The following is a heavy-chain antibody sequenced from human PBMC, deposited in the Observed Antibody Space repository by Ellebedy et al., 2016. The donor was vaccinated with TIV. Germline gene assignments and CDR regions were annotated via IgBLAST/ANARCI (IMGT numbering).Heavy chain of an antibody. Sequence: PGGSLRLSCAASGFTFTSYSMNWARQAPGKGPEWVSYISSGSSTIYYADSVKGRFTSYRDNVKNSLYLQMNSLGAEDTAVYYCARGGYCSSSNCFLGPLDIWGQGTMVTVSS. CDR2: ISSGSSTI. J-gene: IGHJ3*02. V-gene: IGHV3-48*04. CDR3: ARGGYCSSSNCFLGPLDI. D-gene: IGHD2-2*01. CDR1: GFTFTSYS.